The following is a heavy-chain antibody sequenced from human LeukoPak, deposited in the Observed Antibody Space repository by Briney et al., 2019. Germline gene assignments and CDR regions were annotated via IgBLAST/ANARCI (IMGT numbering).Heavy chain of an antibody. CDR3: ASRKDTPHLPDY. V-gene: IGHV3-30-3*01. CDR1: GFTFSLYA. J-gene: IGHJ4*02. Sequence: PGGSLRLSCAASGFTFSLYAMHWVRQAPGKGLEWVSVISYDGTKEYYADSVRGRFTISRDNSQNTLYLQMNSLKPEDTAVYYCASRKDTPHLPDYWGQGTLVTVSS. CDR2: ISYDGTKE. D-gene: IGHD5-18*01.